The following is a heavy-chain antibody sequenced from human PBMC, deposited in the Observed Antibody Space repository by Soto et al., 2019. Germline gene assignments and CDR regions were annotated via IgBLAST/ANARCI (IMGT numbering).Heavy chain of an antibody. Sequence: GGSLRLSCAASGFTFSSYGMHWFRQAPGKGLEWVAVIWYDGSNKYYADSVKGRFTISRDNSKNTLYLQMNSLRAEDTAVYYCARDRWAEQPSGMDVWGQGTTVTVSS. CDR2: IWYDGSNK. CDR1: GFTFSSYG. CDR3: ARDRWAEQPSGMDV. V-gene: IGHV3-33*01. J-gene: IGHJ6*02. D-gene: IGHD6-13*01.